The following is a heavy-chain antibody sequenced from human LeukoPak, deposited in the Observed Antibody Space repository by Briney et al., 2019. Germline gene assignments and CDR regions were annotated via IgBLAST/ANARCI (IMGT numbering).Heavy chain of an antibody. Sequence: GASVKVSCKASGYTFTSYYMHWVRQAPGQGLEWMGIINPSGGSTSYAQKFQGRVTMTRDTSTSTVYMELSSLRSEDTAVYYCARVAAVTPHNYYYYYGTDVWGQGTTVTVSS. CDR2: INPSGGST. CDR1: GYTFTSYY. J-gene: IGHJ6*02. CDR3: ARVAAVTPHNYYYYYGTDV. D-gene: IGHD4-17*01. V-gene: IGHV1-46*01.